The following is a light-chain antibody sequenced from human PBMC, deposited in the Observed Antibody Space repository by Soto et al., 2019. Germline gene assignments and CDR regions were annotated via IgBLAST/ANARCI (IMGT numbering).Light chain of an antibody. Sequence: QSVLTQPASVSGSPGQSITTSCTGTSSDVGSYNFVSWYQQHPGKAPKLMIYEVSKRPSGVSNGFSGSKSGNTASLTISGLQAEDEADYYCCSYAGSYTYVFGPGTKVTVL. V-gene: IGLV2-23*02. CDR2: EVS. J-gene: IGLJ1*01. CDR1: SSDVGSYNF. CDR3: CSYAGSYTYV.